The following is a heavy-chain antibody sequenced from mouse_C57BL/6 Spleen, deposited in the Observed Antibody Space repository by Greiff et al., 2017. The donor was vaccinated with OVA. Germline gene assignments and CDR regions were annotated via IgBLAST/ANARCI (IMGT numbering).Heavy chain of an antibody. J-gene: IGHJ4*01. Sequence: EVQLQQSGPELVKPGASVKISCKASGYSFTGYYMNWVKQSPEKSLEWIGEINPSTGGTTYNQKFKAKATLTVDKSSSTAYMQLKSLTSEDSAVYYCARPANGAMDYWGQGTSVTVSS. CDR3: ARPANGAMDY. CDR2: INPSTGGT. CDR1: GYSFTGYY. V-gene: IGHV1-42*01.